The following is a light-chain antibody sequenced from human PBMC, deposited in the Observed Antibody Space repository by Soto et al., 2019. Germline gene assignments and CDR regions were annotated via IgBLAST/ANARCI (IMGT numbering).Light chain of an antibody. J-gene: IGLJ2*01. CDR2: DVS. CDR3: SSYTSSSTVV. V-gene: IGLV2-14*01. Sequence: QSVLTQPASVSGSPGQSSTISCTGASNDVGGYNYVSWYQQHPGKAPKLMICDVSNRPSGVSNRFSGSKSGNTASLTISGLQAEDEADYYCSSYTSSSTVVFGGGTKLTVL. CDR1: SNDVGGYNY.